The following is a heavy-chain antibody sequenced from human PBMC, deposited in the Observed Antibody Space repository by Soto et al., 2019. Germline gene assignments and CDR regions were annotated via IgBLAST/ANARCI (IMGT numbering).Heavy chain of an antibody. J-gene: IGHJ6*02. D-gene: IGHD3-3*01. Sequence: QVQLVQSGAEVKKPGSSVKVSCKASGGTFSSYAISWVRQAPGQGLEWMGGIIPIFGTANYAQKFQGRVTMTADKSTSTAYMELSSLRSEDTAVYYCARDRYDFWSGYHSQNYYYGMDVWGQGTTVTVSS. CDR3: ARDRYDFWSGYHSQNYYYGMDV. CDR2: IIPIFGTA. V-gene: IGHV1-69*06. CDR1: GGTFSSYA.